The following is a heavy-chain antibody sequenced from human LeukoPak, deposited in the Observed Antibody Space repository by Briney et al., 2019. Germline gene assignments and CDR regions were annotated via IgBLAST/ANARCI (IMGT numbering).Heavy chain of an antibody. D-gene: IGHD3-9*01. J-gene: IGHJ3*02. V-gene: IGHV3-7*01. CDR2: IKKDGSEK. Sequence: GGSLRLSRAASGFTFCSYWMSGVRQAPGKGVGWVANIKKDGSEKYYVHSVKGRFTISRDNAKNSLYLQMNSLRAEDTAVYYCARARDFDWLFNLDALDSWGQGTMVTVSS. CDR3: ARARDFDWLFNLDALDS. CDR1: GFTFCSYW.